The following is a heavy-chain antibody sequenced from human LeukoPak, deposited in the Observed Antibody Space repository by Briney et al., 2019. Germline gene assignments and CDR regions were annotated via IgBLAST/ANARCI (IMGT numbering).Heavy chain of an antibody. J-gene: IGHJ4*02. Sequence: PSETLSLTCTVSGVSISSSNSYWGWIRQPPGKGLEWIGSIYYSGSTYYNPSLKSRVTISVDTSKNQFSLKLSSVTAADTAVYYCASNYEPLYPEEDQNDYWGQGTLVTVSS. CDR1: GVSISSSNSY. V-gene: IGHV4-39*01. CDR2: IYYSGST. CDR3: ASNYEPLYPEEDQNDY. D-gene: IGHD3-22*01.